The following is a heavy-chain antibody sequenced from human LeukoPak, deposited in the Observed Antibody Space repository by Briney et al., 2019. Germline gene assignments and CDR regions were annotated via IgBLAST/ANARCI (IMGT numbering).Heavy chain of an antibody. CDR3: AKDPYYGSRCIAFDP. J-gene: IGHJ5*02. D-gene: IGHD3-10*01. Sequence: PGGSLRLSCAASGFTFSNYAMSWVRQAPGKGLEWVSAVSDSGDSTYYAASVKGRFAISRDNSRNTLYLQMNGLRAEDTAVYYCAKDPYYGSRCIAFDPWGQGTLVTVSS. CDR2: VSDSGDST. V-gene: IGHV3-23*01. CDR1: GFTFSNYA.